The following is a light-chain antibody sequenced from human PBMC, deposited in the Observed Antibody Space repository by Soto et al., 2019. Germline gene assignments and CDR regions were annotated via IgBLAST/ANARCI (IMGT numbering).Light chain of an antibody. CDR1: QSVSSN. CDR2: GAS. V-gene: IGKV3-15*01. CDR3: QQYNNWPSGT. Sequence: EIVMTQSPATLSVSPGERATLSCRASQSVSSNLDWYQQKPGQAPRLLIYGASTRATGIPARFSGSGSGTEFTLTISSLQSEDFAVYYCQQYNNWPSGTFGQGTKVDIK. J-gene: IGKJ1*01.